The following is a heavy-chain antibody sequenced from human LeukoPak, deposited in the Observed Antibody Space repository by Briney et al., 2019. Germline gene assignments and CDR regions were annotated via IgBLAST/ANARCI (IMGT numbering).Heavy chain of an antibody. CDR2: SYYSGST. J-gene: IGHJ4*02. V-gene: IGHV4-59*08. CDR3: ARHGGSASFDY. Sequence: SEPLSLTCTVSGGSISNYYWSWIRQPPGKGLEWIGYSYYSGSTTPHPSLKSRVTISVDTSKNQFSLSLRSVTAADTAVYYCARHGGSASFDYWGQGTLVTVSS. CDR1: GGSISNYY. D-gene: IGHD3-10*01.